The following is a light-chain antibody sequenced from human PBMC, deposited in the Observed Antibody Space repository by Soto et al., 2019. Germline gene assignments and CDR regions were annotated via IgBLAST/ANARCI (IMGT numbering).Light chain of an antibody. CDR1: SSDVGGYSY. J-gene: IGLJ1*01. V-gene: IGLV2-11*01. CDR2: DVT. Sequence: QSVLTQPPSASGSPGQSVTISCTGTSSDVGGYSYVSWYQQHPGKAPELIIYDVTERPSGVPDRFSGSKSGNTASLTISGLQAEDEADYYCCSYTGSSSYVFGIGTTVTVL. CDR3: CSYTGSSSYV.